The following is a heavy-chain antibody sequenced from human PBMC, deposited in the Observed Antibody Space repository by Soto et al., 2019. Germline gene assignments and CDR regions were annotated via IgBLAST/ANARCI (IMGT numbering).Heavy chain of an antibody. V-gene: IGHV4-59*01. CDR1: GGSISSYY. CDR2: ISYSGNT. CDR3: ARGRGLDV. Sequence: SSETLSLTCTVSGGSISSYYWSWIRQPPGEGLEWIGYISYSGNTNYNPSLKSRVTMSVDTSKNQFSLKLSSVAAADTAVYYCARGRGLDVWGQGTTVTVSS. J-gene: IGHJ6*02.